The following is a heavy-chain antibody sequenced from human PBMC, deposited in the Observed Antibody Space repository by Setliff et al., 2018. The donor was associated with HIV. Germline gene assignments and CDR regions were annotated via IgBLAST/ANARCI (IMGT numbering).Heavy chain of an antibody. CDR3: AISTSGVSGSYPAHAFDI. CDR2: ISYRGRT. V-gene: IGHV4-38-2*01. J-gene: IGHJ3*02. D-gene: IGHD3-10*01. Sequence: PSETLSLTCAVSGYSFSNDYYWGWIRQPPGKGLEWIGSISYRGRTYYNPSLKSRLSISVDTSKNQLSLKLSSVTAADTAVYYCAISTSGVSGSYPAHAFDIWGQGTMVTVSS. CDR1: GYSFSNDYY.